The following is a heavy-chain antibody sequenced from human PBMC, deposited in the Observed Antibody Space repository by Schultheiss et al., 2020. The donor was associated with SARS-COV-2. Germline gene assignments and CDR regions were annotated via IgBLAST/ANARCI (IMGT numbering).Heavy chain of an antibody. CDR3: ARGRFADFWSGSRAFDI. D-gene: IGHD3-3*01. CDR1: GFTFSSYE. CDR2: IRSSGSGSTI. Sequence: GGSLRLSCAASGFTFSSYEMNWVRQAPGKGLEWVSYIRSSGSGSTIYYADSVKGRFTISRDNAKNSLYLQMNSLRAEDTAVYYCARGRFADFWSGSRAFDIWGQGTMVTVSS. V-gene: IGHV3-48*03. J-gene: IGHJ3*02.